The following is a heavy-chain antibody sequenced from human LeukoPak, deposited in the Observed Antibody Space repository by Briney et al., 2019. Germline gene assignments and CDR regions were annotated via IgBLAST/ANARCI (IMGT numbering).Heavy chain of an antibody. V-gene: IGHV4-34*01. Sequence: SETLSLTCAVYGGSFSGYYWSWIRHPPGKGLEWIGEINHSGSTNYNPSLKSRVTISVDTSKNQFSLKLSSVTAADTAVYYCARYSSSWYERSWFDPWGQGTLVTASS. CDR2: INHSGST. CDR3: ARYSSSWYERSWFDP. D-gene: IGHD6-13*01. J-gene: IGHJ5*02. CDR1: GGSFSGYY.